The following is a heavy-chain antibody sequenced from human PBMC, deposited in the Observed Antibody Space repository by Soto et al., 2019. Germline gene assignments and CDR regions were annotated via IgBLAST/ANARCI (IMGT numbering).Heavy chain of an antibody. CDR3: ASPWLVGYDYYYYGMDV. CDR1: GGTFSSYA. Sequence: QVQLVQSGAEVKKPGSSVKVSCKASGGTFSSYAISWVRQAPGQGLEWMGGIIPIFGTANYAQKFQGRVTITADESTSTAYMELSSLRSEDTAVYYCASPWLVGYDYYYYGMDVWGQGTTVTVSS. CDR2: IIPIFGTA. D-gene: IGHD6-19*01. J-gene: IGHJ6*02. V-gene: IGHV1-69*01.